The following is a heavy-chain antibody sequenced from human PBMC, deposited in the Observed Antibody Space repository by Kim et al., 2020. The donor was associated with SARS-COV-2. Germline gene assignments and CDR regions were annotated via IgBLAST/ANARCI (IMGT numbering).Heavy chain of an antibody. Sequence: GGSLRLSCAASGFIFSDYYMSWIRQAPGKGLQWVSYISPSGSTVQYADSVKGRLTISRDNAKNSLYLQINSLRAEDTAVYYCVRENIGYSSETAVGVYFDFWGQGTLVTVSS. CDR1: GFIFSDYY. D-gene: IGHD6-19*01. V-gene: IGHV3-11*01. J-gene: IGHJ4*02. CDR2: ISPSGSTV. CDR3: VRENIGYSSETAVGVYFDF.